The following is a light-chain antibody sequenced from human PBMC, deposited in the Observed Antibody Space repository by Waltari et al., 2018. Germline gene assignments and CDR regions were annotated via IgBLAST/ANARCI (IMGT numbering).Light chain of an antibody. CDR3: QQTYTSPQN. CDR2: DAA. CDR1: QSITNY. J-gene: IGKJ1*01. V-gene: IGKV1-39*01. Sequence: DIQLTQSPSSLSASVGDRVTITCRASQSITNYLNWYQKKPGKAPQLLIYDAASLQSGVPSRFSGSGSGTDFTLSINGLRPEDFAIYFCQQTYTSPQNFGQGTRV.